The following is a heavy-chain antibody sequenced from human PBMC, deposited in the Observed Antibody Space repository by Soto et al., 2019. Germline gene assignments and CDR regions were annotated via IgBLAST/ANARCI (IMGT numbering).Heavy chain of an antibody. CDR3: ARDSEYYYGMDV. CDR2: IYYSGST. CDR1: GGSISSYY. J-gene: IGHJ6*02. V-gene: IGHV4-59*01. Sequence: SETLSLTCTVSGGSISSYYWSLIRQPPGKGLEWIGYIYYSGSTNYNPSLKSRVTISVDTSKNQFSLKLSSVTAADTAVYYCARDSEYYYGMDVWGQGTTVTVSS.